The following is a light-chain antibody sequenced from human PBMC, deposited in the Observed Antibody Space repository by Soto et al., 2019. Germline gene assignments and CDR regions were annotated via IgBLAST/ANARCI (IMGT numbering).Light chain of an antibody. CDR2: GAS. CDR3: QQYLSIPRT. Sequence: DIVMTQSPDSLAVSLGERATINCKSSQSLLYSSNSKNYLAWYQRKSGQPPRLLIYGASTRESGVPGRSSGSGSGTDFTLTSSRLQADDVAVYYCQQYLSIPRTFGQGTKVEIK. CDR1: QSLLYSSNSKNY. V-gene: IGKV4-1*01. J-gene: IGKJ1*01.